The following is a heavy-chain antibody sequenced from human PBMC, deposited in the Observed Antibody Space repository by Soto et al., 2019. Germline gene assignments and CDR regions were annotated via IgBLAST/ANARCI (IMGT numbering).Heavy chain of an antibody. CDR2: ISYDGSNK. J-gene: IGHJ6*02. Sequence: GGSLRLSCAASGFTFSSYAMHWVRQAPGKGLEWVTVISYDGSNKYYADSVKGRFTISRDNSKNTLYLQMNSLRAEDTAVYYCAQNTRYCSSPSCYYYYGMDVWGQGTTVTVSS. CDR1: GFTFSSYA. CDR3: AQNTRYCSSPSCYYYYGMDV. D-gene: IGHD2-2*01. V-gene: IGHV3-30-3*01.